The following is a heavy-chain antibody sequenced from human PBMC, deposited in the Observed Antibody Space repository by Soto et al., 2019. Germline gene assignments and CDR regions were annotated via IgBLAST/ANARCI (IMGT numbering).Heavy chain of an antibody. J-gene: IGHJ4*02. CDR2: IYPGDSDT. V-gene: IGHV5-51*03. CDR1: VYSFTSYW. D-gene: IGHD6-19*01. CDR3: ACIAVAGVYY. Sequence: EVQLVQSVAEVKKPGDSLKISGKGSVYSFTSYWIGWVRQMPGKGLEWMGLIYPGDSDTRYSPSFQGQVTISVDTSISTAYLQWSSLKASDTAMYYCACIAVAGVYYWGQGTLVTVSS.